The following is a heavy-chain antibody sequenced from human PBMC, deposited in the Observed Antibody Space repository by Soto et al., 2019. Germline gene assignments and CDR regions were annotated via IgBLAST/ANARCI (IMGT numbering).Heavy chain of an antibody. J-gene: IGHJ6*02. V-gene: IGHV3-53*01. CDR1: GFSVSSNY. CDR2: IYSGGKT. CDR3: ARAHRVDSSGGGRDNSYYYGMDV. Sequence: GGSLRLSCAASGFSVSSNYMSWVRQAPGKGLEWVSVIYSGGKTYYADSVKGRFTISRDNSKKTLYLQINSLRAEDTAVYYCARAHRVDSSGGGRDNSYYYGMDVWGQGTTVTV. D-gene: IGHD2-15*01.